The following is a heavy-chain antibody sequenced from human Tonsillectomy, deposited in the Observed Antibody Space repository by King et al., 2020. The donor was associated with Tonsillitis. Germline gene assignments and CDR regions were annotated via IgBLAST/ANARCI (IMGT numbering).Heavy chain of an antibody. CDR1: GFTFSNHD. D-gene: IGHD3-22*01. Sequence: VQLVASVGGLVPPGGSLSLSCANSGFTFSNHDMNWVRQAPGKGLEWVSSISSNSTYIHYADSVKGRFPISRDNAKTSLYLQMDSLRAEDTAVYYCAKDKGADYYDSSRGAFDIWGQGTLVIVSS. V-gene: IGHV3-21*01. CDR3: AKDKGADYYDSSRGAFDI. CDR2: ISSNSTYI. J-gene: IGHJ3*02.